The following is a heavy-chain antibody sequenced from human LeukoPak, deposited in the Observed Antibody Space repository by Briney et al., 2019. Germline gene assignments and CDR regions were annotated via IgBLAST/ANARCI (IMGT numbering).Heavy chain of an antibody. D-gene: IGHD3-10*01. Sequence: GGSLRLSCAASGFTFSSYAMSWVRQAPGKGLEWVSAISGSGGSTYYADSVKGRFTISRDNSKNTLYLQMNSLRAEDTAVYYCAKLWCGELFPRYGMDVWGQGTTVTVSS. V-gene: IGHV3-23*01. CDR3: AKLWCGELFPRYGMDV. J-gene: IGHJ6*02. CDR1: GFTFSSYA. CDR2: ISGSGGST.